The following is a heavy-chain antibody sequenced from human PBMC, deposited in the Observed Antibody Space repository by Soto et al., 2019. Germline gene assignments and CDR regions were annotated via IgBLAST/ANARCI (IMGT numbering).Heavy chain of an antibody. J-gene: IGHJ6*02. V-gene: IGHV4-31*03. CDR1: CGSISSGGYY. D-gene: IGHD3-10*01. CDR2: IYYSGST. CDR3: ARMGAKYYGSGSYYHLYYYYGMDV. Sequence: SGTLSLTCTVSCGSISSGGYYWSWIRQHPGKGLEWIGYIYYSGSTYYNPSLKSRVTISVDTSKNQFSLKLSSVTAADTAVYYCARMGAKYYGSGSYYHLYYYYGMDVWGQGTTVTVSS.